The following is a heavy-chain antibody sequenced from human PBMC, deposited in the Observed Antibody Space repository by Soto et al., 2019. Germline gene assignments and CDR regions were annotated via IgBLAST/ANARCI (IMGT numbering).Heavy chain of an antibody. CDR2: ISAYNGNT. CDR1: GGTFSSYA. Sequence: GASVKVSCKASGGTFSSYAISWVRQAPGQGLEWMGWISAYNGNTNYAQKLQGRVTMTTDTSTSTAYMELRSLRSDDTVVYYCARDLRPYIAVAGLYWFDPWGQGTLVTVSS. D-gene: IGHD6-19*01. CDR3: ARDLRPYIAVAGLYWFDP. V-gene: IGHV1-18*01. J-gene: IGHJ5*02.